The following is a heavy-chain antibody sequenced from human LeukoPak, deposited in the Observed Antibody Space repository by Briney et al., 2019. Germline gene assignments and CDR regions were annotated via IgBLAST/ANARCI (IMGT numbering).Heavy chain of an antibody. Sequence: GGSLRLSCAASGFTFSSYAMNWVRQAPGKGLEWVSVISGHDASTYYADPVKGRFTISRDNSKNTLYLQMNSRRAEDTALYYCVKGSSSSCYFAPDYWGQGALVTVSS. CDR3: VKGSSSSCYFAPDY. CDR2: ISGHDAST. D-gene: IGHD2-15*01. CDR1: GFTFSSYA. J-gene: IGHJ4*02. V-gene: IGHV3-23*01.